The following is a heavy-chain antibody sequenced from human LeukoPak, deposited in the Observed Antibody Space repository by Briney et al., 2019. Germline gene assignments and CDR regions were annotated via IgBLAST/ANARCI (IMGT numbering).Heavy chain of an antibody. J-gene: IGHJ3*02. CDR2: IYTSGST. CDR3: ARDLPLVGATHDAFDI. D-gene: IGHD1-26*01. V-gene: IGHV4-4*07. CDR1: GGSISSYY. Sequence: SETLSLTCIVSGGSISSYYWSWIRQPAGKGLEWIGRIYTSGSTNYNPSLKSRVTMSVDTSKNQFSLKLGSVTAADTAVYYCARDLPLVGATHDAFDIWGQGTMVSVSS.